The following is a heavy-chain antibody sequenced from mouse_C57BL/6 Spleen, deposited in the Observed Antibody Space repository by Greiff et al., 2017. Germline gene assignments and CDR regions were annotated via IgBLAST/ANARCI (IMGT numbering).Heavy chain of an antibody. CDR2: IYPGSGNT. Sequence: QVQLKESGAELVRPGASVKLSCKASGYTFTDYYINWVKQRPGQGLEWIARIYPGSGNTYYNEKFKGKATLTAEKSSSTAYMPLSSLTSEDSAVYFCARALYYGSSAYFDNRGQGTTLTVSS. V-gene: IGHV1-76*01. CDR3: ARALYYGSSAYFDN. J-gene: IGHJ2*01. CDR1: GYTFTDYY. D-gene: IGHD1-1*01.